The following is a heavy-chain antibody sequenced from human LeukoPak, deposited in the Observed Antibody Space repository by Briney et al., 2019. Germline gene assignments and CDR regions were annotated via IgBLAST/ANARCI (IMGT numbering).Heavy chain of an antibody. Sequence: GASVKVSCKASGYTFTSYGISWVRQAPGQGLEWMGWISAYNGNTNYAQKLQGRVTMTTDTSTSTAYMELRSLRSDDTAVYYCARGIKIVGAPALLYWGQGTLVTVSS. V-gene: IGHV1-18*01. CDR2: ISAYNGNT. D-gene: IGHD1-26*01. CDR3: ARGIKIVGAPALLY. CDR1: GYTFTSYG. J-gene: IGHJ4*02.